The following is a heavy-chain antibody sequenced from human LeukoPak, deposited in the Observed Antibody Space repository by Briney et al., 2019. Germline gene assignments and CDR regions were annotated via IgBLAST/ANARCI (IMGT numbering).Heavy chain of an antibody. J-gene: IGHJ4*02. V-gene: IGHV4-30-2*01. CDR3: AGYSSQADY. CDR1: GGSISSGGYS. Sequence: SETLSLTCAVSGGSISSGGYSWSWIRQPPGTGLEWIGYIYHSGSTYYNPSLKSRVTISVDRSKNQFSLKLSSVTAADTAVYYCAGYSSQADYWGQGTLVTVSS. D-gene: IGHD6-13*01. CDR2: IYHSGST.